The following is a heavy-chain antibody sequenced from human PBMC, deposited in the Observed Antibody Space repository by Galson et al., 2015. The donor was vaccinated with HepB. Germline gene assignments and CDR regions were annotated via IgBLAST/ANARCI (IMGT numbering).Heavy chain of an antibody. V-gene: IGHV7-4-1*02. J-gene: IGHJ5*02. D-gene: IGHD3-10*01. CDR3: ARTPNYDSGNYHNVWFDP. Sequence: SVKVSCKASGYVFTDYGISWVRQAPGQGVEWMGWVNTNTGNPTYAQGFAGRFVFSLDTLVSTTYLQISSLKAEDTAVYYCARTPNYDSGNYHNVWFDPWGQGTLVTVSS. CDR1: GYVFTDYG. CDR2: VNTNTGNP.